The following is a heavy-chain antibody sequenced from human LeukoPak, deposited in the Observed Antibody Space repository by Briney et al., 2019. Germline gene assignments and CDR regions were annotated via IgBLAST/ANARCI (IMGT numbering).Heavy chain of an antibody. CDR1: GFTFSRYA. J-gene: IGHJ3*02. Sequence: PGGSLRLSCAACGFTFSRYAMSWVRQAPGQGLEWVSAISGSGGSTYYEDSVKGRFTLPRDISKNTLYLQMNSLRAEATAVYYFAEGGVFRDAVDSWGQGTMVTASS. V-gene: IGHV3-23*01. CDR2: ISGSGGST. D-gene: IGHD3-16*01. CDR3: AEGGVFRDAVDS.